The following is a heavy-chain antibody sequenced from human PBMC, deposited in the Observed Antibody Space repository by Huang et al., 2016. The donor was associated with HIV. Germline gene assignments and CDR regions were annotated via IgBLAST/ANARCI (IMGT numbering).Heavy chain of an antibody. V-gene: IGHV3-7*01. J-gene: IGHJ4*02. CDR2: INQKGSEK. CDR3: ARRGSYYYDSAGFVDY. Sequence: EVQLVESGGGLVQPGGSLRLSCVASESTFSSYWVSWVRQAPGKGLEWVANINQKGSEKYYVDSVKGRFTISRDNATNSLYLQMNSLRAEDTAVYYCARRGSYYYDSAGFVDYWGQGSLVTVSS. CDR1: ESTFSSYW. D-gene: IGHD3-22*01.